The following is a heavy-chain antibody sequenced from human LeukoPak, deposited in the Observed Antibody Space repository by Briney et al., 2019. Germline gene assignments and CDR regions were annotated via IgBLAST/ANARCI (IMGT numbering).Heavy chain of an antibody. CDR3: ARDSYYYDSSGYPILEYYFDY. D-gene: IGHD3-22*01. Sequence: GGSLRLSCAASGFTFDDYGMSWVRQAPGKGLEWVSGINWYGGSTGYADSVNGRFTISRDNAKNSLYLQMNSLRAEDTALYYCARDSYYYDSSGYPILEYYFDYWGQGTLVTVSS. CDR1: GFTFDDYG. CDR2: INWYGGST. V-gene: IGHV3-20*04. J-gene: IGHJ4*02.